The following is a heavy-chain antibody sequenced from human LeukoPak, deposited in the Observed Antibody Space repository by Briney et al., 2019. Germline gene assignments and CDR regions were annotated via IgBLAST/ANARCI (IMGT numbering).Heavy chain of an antibody. CDR2: IIPILGIA. Sequence: SVKVSCKASGGTFSSYAISWVRQAPGQGLEWMGRIIPILGIANYAQKFQGRVTITADKSTSTAYMELSSLRSEDTAVYYCARRLAVTGSPAFDIWGQGTMVTVSS. J-gene: IGHJ3*02. D-gene: IGHD6-19*01. CDR1: GGTFSSYA. V-gene: IGHV1-69*04. CDR3: ARRLAVTGSPAFDI.